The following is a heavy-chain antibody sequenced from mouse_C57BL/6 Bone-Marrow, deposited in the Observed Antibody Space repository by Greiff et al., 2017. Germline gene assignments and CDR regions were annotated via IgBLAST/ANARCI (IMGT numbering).Heavy chain of an antibody. V-gene: IGHV1-26*01. CDR1: GYTFTDYY. J-gene: IGHJ2*01. Sequence: VQLQQSGPELVKPGASVKISCKASGYTFTDYYMNWVKQSHGKSLEWIGDINPNNGGTSYNQKFKGKATLTVDKSSSTAYMELRSLTSEDSAFYYCALYDYDSDYWGQGTTLTVSS. D-gene: IGHD2-4*01. CDR3: ALYDYDSDY. CDR2: INPNNGGT.